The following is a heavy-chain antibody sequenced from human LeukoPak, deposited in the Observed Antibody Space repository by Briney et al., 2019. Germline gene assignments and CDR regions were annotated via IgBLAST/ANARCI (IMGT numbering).Heavy chain of an antibody. CDR1: GYTFSGYY. Sequence: ASVKVSCKASGYTFSGYYMHWVRQAPGQGLEWMGWINLNSGGTNYAQKFQDRVTMTRDTSIRTAYMELSRLRSDDTAVYYCARENPIYCSGGSCYSSSYWGQGTLVTVSS. V-gene: IGHV1-2*02. CDR2: INLNSGGT. CDR3: ARENPIYCSGGSCYSSSY. D-gene: IGHD2-15*01. J-gene: IGHJ4*02.